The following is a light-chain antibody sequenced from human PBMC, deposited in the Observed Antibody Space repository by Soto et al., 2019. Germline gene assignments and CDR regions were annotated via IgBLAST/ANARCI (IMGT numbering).Light chain of an antibody. J-gene: IGKJ4*01. Sequence: EILMTQSPATLSVSPGERATLSCRASQSISSNLAWYQQKPGQAPRLLMFRTSSRATGFPARFSGSGSGTEFNLTISSLQSEDFGVYYCQQYNNWPRATFGGGTKVDIK. CDR1: QSISSN. CDR2: RTS. V-gene: IGKV3-15*01. CDR3: QQYNNWPRAT.